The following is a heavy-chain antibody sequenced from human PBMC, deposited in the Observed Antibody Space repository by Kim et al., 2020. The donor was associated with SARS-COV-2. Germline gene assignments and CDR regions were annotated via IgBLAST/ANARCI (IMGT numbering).Heavy chain of an antibody. CDR3: VTAPKYYHIMDV. CDR2: INSDGSNI. Sequence: GGSLRLSCAASGFTFSSYWMYWVRQAPGKGLVWVSRINSDGSNISYVDSVKGRFTISRDNAKNTLYLQMNNLRAEDTAVYYCVTAPKYYHIMDVWGQGTT. V-gene: IGHV3-74*01. CDR1: GFTFSSYW. J-gene: IGHJ6*02. D-gene: IGHD1-26*01.